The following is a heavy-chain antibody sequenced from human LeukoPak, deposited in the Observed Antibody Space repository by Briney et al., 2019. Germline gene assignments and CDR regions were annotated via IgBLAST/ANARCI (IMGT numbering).Heavy chain of an antibody. CDR2: ISFDGCSK. V-gene: IGHV3-30*18. Sequence: GGSLRLSCAASGFTFSHYGMHWVRQAPGKGLKWVAIISFDGCSKYYADSVKGRFTIYRDNSKNTLYLYINSLKTEDTAVYYCAKDSPLTGATSLDYWGQGTLVTVFS. J-gene: IGHJ4*02. D-gene: IGHD1-26*01. CDR1: GFTFSHYG. CDR3: AKDSPLTGATSLDY.